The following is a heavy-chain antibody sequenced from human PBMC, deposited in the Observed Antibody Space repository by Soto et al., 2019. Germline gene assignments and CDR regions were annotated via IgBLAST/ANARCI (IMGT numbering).Heavy chain of an antibody. J-gene: IGHJ6*03. V-gene: IGHV1-46*03. CDR3: ARGLFGRVHYFMDV. CDR2: INPSDGST. D-gene: IGHD3-10*01. Sequence: QVQLVQSGAEVKKPGASVKVSCKASGYPFTSYYMHWVRQAPGQGLEWMGVINPSDGSTKYAQKFQGRDTMTRDTSTTTVYMELISLRSEDTAVYYCARGLFGRVHYFMDVWGKGTTVTVSS. CDR1: GYPFTSYY.